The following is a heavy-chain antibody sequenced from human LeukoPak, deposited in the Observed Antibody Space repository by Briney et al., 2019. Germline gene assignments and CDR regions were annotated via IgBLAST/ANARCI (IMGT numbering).Heavy chain of an antibody. D-gene: IGHD3-3*01. CDR2: IYYSGST. CDR1: GGSISSGDYY. V-gene: IGHV4-30-4*01. J-gene: IGHJ4*02. Sequence: SQTLSLTCTVSGGSISSGDYYWSWTRQPLGKGLEWIGYIYYSGSTYYNPSLKSRVTISVDTSKNQFSLKLSSVTAADTAVYYCARATIFTGGIDYWGQGTLVTVSS. CDR3: ARATIFTGGIDY.